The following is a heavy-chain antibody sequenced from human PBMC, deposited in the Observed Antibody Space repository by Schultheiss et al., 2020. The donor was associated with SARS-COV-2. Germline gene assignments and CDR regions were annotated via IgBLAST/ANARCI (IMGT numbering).Heavy chain of an antibody. V-gene: IGHV4-61*10. CDR1: GGSISSGSYY. Sequence: SQTLSLTCTVSGGSISSGSYYWSWIRQPAGKGLEWIGYIYYSGSTNYNPSLKSRVTISVDTSKNQFSLKLSSVTAADTAVYYCARLRGTRFDYWGQGTLVTVSS. J-gene: IGHJ4*02. CDR2: IYYSGST. CDR3: ARLRGTRFDY. D-gene: IGHD1-14*01.